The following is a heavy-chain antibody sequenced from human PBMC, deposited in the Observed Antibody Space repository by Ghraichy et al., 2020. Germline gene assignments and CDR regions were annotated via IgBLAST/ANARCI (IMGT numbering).Heavy chain of an antibody. CDR1: GDSVSSDTYY. D-gene: IGHD3-9*01. CDR2: IYNSGST. Sequence: SETLSLTCTVSGDSVSSDTYYWSWIRQSPGKGLEWIGYIYNSGSTNYNFSLKSRVTISVDTSKNQFSLKLSAATAADTAVYFCARGSVYCTDWLCFGKRPTLDYWGQGTLVTVSS. V-gene: IGHV4-61*01. CDR3: ARGSVYCTDWLCFGKRPTLDY. J-gene: IGHJ4*02.